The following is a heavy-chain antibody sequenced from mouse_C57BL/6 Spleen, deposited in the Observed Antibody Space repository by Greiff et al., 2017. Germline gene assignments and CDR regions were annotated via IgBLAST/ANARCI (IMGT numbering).Heavy chain of an antibody. J-gene: IGHJ1*03. CDR3: TRVRITTVEQRYFDV. CDR1: GFTFSSYA. V-gene: IGHV5-9-1*02. Sequence: EVMLVESGEGLVKPGGSLKLSCAASGFTFSSYAMSWVRQTPEKRLEWVAYISSGGDYIYYADTVKGRFTISRANARNTLYLQMSRLKSEDTAMYYCTRVRITTVEQRYFDVWGTGTTVTVSS. D-gene: IGHD1-1*01. CDR2: ISSGGDYI.